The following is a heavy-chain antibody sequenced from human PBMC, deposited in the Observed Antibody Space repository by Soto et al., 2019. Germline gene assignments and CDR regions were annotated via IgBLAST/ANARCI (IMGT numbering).Heavy chain of an antibody. CDR3: ARGSRMITFVGVIPQPQHLDY. V-gene: IGHV1-69*12. CDR2: IIPIFGTA. D-gene: IGHD3-16*01. Sequence: QVQLVQSGAEVKKPGSSVKVSCKASGGTFSSYAISWVRQAPGQGLEWMGGIIPIFGTANYAQKFQGRVTITADESTSTAYMELSSLRSEDTAVYYCARGSRMITFVGVIPQPQHLDYWGQGTLVTVSS. CDR1: GGTFSSYA. J-gene: IGHJ4*02.